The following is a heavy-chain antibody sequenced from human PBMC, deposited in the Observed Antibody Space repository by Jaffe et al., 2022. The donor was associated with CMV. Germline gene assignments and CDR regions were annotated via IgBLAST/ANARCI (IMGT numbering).Heavy chain of an antibody. CDR2: INSDGSST. CDR3: ARELYSSSWYSGFDY. D-gene: IGHD6-13*01. J-gene: IGHJ4*02. Sequence: EVQLVESGGGLVQPGGSLRLSCAASGFTFSSYWMHWVRQAPGKGLVWVSRINSDGSSTSYADSVKGRFTISRDNAKNTLYLQMNSLRAEDTAVYYCARELYSSSWYSGFDYWGQGTLVTVSS. CDR1: GFTFSSYW. V-gene: IGHV3-74*01.